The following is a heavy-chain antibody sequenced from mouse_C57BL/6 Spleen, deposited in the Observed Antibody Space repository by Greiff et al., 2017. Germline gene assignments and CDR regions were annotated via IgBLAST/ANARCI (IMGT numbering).Heavy chain of an antibody. CDR1: GFTFSNYW. Sequence: EVKVEESGGGLVQPGGSMKLSCVASGFTFSNYWMNWVRQSPEKGLEWVAQIRLKSDNYATHYAESVKGRFTISRDDSKSSVYLQMNNLRAEDTGIYYCTGEGSTLYYYAMDYWGQGTSVTVSS. D-gene: IGHD1-1*01. CDR3: TGEGSTLYYYAMDY. J-gene: IGHJ4*01. V-gene: IGHV6-3*01. CDR2: IRLKSDNYAT.